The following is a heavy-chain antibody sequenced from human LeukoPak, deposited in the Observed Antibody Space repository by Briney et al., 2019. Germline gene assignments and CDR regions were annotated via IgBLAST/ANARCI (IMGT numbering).Heavy chain of an antibody. CDR3: ARSQYLPYDVFDI. V-gene: IGHV3-7*02. D-gene: IGHD2/OR15-2a*01. CDR1: AFTFSRYW. CDR2: IKQDGAEK. J-gene: IGHJ3*02. Sequence: GGSLRLSCAASAFTFSRYWMSWVRQAPGKGLEWVANIKQDGAEKYYVDSVRGRFTISRDNAKNSLHLQMNSLRADDTAAYYCARSQYLPYDVFDIWGQGTMVTVSS.